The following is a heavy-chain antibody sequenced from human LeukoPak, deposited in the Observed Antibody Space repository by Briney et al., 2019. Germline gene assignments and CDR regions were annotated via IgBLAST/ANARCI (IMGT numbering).Heavy chain of an antibody. V-gene: IGHV4-4*07. J-gene: IGHJ4*02. Sequence: SETLCLTCTVSGYSITSGYYWGWIRQPAGKGLEWIGRFYTSGTTNYNPSLKSRVTMSADTSKNQFSLKLSSVTAADTAVYYCARCRHGNCDYFDYWGQGTLVTVSS. CDR2: FYTSGTT. D-gene: IGHD1-26*01. CDR1: GYSITSGYY. CDR3: ARCRHGNCDYFDY.